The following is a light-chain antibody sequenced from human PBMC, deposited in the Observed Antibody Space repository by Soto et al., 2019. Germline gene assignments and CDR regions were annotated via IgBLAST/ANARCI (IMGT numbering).Light chain of an antibody. CDR3: EQYGSSPRT. CDR1: QSVSRY. V-gene: IGKV3-20*01. J-gene: IGKJ1*01. Sequence: EIVLTQSPATLSLSPGERATLSCRASQSVSRYLAWYQQKPGQAPRLLIYDTSNRATDIPDRFSGSGSGTDFTLTISRLEPEDFAVYYCEQYGSSPRTFGQGTKVDIK. CDR2: DTS.